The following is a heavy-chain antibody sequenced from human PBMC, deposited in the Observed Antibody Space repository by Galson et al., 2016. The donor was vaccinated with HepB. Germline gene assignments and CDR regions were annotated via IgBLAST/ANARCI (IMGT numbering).Heavy chain of an antibody. CDR3: VRYSTGLCGTGY. J-gene: IGHJ4*02. Sequence: LSLNCPVSGVSVRGGASHWAWIRQPPGPGLEWMAHTYYNEGNRYSPSLRTRIIISHDTSKNQLSLTLTYVTAADAARYYFVRYSTGLCGTGYWGPGILVTVSS. D-gene: IGHD2-8*02. CDR2: TYYNEGN. V-gene: IGHV4-61*08. CDR1: GVSVRGGASH.